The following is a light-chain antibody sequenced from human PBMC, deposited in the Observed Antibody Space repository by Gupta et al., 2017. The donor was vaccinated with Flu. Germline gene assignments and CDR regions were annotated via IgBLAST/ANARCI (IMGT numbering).Light chain of an antibody. Sequence: DIQMTQSPSSLSASVGDRVTITCRASQSISSYLNWYQQKPGKAPKVLIHAASSLQSGVPSRFSGSGSGTNFTLTISRLQPEDFATYYCQQRDSTPYSFGQGTKLEIK. J-gene: IGKJ2*03. CDR2: AAS. CDR3: QQRDSTPYS. V-gene: IGKV1-39*01. CDR1: QSISSY.